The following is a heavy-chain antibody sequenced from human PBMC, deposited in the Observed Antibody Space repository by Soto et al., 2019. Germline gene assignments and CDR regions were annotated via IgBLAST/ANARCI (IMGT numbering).Heavy chain of an antibody. D-gene: IGHD3-22*01. CDR3: ADISLVYGLTTTSPPDF. V-gene: IGHV1-69*05. CDR1: GGSLNTYA. Sequence: QVQLVQSGAEVKKPGSSVKVSCKASGGSLNTYAISWVRQAPGQGLEWMGGFIPAFGRVSYAQKLQGRVTXXXXXXTXXAXXXXXTXXXYXTAMYYCADISLVYGLTTTSPPDFWCQGTLVTVSS. J-gene: IGHJ4*02. CDR2: FIPAFGRV.